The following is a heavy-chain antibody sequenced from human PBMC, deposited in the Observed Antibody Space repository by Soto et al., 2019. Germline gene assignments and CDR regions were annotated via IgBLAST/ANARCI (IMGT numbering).Heavy chain of an antibody. Sequence: GGSLRLSCTASGFTFGDYAMSWLRQAPGKGLEWVGFIRSKAYGGTTEYAASVKGRFTISRDDSKSIAYLQMNSLKTEDTAVYYCTGEDCSSTSCYREVYYYYGMDVWGQGTTVTVS. CDR1: GFTFGDYA. CDR3: TGEDCSSTSCYREVYYYYGMDV. D-gene: IGHD2-2*01. V-gene: IGHV3-49*03. CDR2: IRSKAYGGTT. J-gene: IGHJ6*02.